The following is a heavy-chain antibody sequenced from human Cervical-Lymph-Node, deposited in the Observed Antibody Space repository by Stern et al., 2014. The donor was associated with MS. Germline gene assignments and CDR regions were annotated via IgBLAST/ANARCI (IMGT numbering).Heavy chain of an antibody. Sequence: VQLEESGPGLVKPSQTLSLTCTVSGGSISSSGYYWSWIRQPADKGLEWIGRIHDSGSTYYNPSLKNRVTISMDTAKHQFSLKLPSVTAADTAVYYCATTRWDLFTWNWFDPWGQGTLVTVSS. V-gene: IGHV4-61*02. CDR1: GGSISSSGYY. CDR3: ATTRWDLFTWNWFDP. J-gene: IGHJ5*02. D-gene: IGHD1-26*01. CDR2: IHDSGST.